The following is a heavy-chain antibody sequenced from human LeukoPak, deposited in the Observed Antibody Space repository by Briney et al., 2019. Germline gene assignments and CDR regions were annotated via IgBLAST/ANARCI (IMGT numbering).Heavy chain of an antibody. D-gene: IGHD3-9*01. CDR1: GYTFTGYY. CDR3: ATQLRYFDWLLY. Sequence: ASVKVSCKASGYTFTGYYMHWVRQAPGQGLEWMGRINPNSGGTNYAQKFQGRVTMTRDTSISTAYMELSRLRSDDTAVYYCATQLRYFDWLLYWGQGTLVTVSS. J-gene: IGHJ4*02. CDR2: INPNSGGT. V-gene: IGHV1-2*02.